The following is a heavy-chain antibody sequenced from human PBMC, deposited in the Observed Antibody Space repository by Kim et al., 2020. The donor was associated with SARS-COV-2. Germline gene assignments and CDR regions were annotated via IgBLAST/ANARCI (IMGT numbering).Heavy chain of an antibody. Sequence: SETLSLTCTVSGDSVTNGTYYWSWIRQPPGKGLEWIGYIFYSGSTNYNPSLKSRVTISVDTSKNQFSLKLSSVTAADTAVYYCARVVPHGSLFRGGPPDYWGQGSLVTVSS. V-gene: IGHV4-61*01. CDR2: IFYSGST. J-gene: IGHJ4*02. CDR1: GDSVTNGTYY. D-gene: IGHD3-10*01. CDR3: ARVVPHGSLFRGGPPDY.